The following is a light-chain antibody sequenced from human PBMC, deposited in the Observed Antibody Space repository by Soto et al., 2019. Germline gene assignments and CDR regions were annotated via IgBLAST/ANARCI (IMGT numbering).Light chain of an antibody. CDR2: GAS. J-gene: IGKJ1*01. V-gene: IGKV3-15*01. CDR1: QSVSSN. Sequence: EIVMTQSPATLSVSPGERATLSCRASQSVSSNSAWYQQKPGQAPRLLIHGASTRATGIPARFSGSGSGTEFTLTISSLQSEDFAVYYCQQYNSWPRTFGQGTKVEI. CDR3: QQYNSWPRT.